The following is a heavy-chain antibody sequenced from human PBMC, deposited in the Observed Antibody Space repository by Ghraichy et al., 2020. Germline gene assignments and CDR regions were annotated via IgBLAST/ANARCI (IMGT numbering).Heavy chain of an antibody. V-gene: IGHV4-34*01. Sequence: SQTLSLTCAVYGGSFSGYYWSWIRQPPGKGLEWIGEINHSGSTNYNPSLKSRVTISVDTSKNQFSLKLSSVTAADTAVYYCAREISGGSYLFYGMDVWGQGTTVTVSS. CDR1: GGSFSGYY. D-gene: IGHD2-15*01. CDR2: INHSGST. J-gene: IGHJ6*02. CDR3: AREISGGSYLFYGMDV.